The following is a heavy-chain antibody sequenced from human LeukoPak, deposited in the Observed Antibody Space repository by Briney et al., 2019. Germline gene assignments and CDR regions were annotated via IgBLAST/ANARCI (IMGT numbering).Heavy chain of an antibody. CDR3: ARTRYYYNSRSYGAPYYFDY. CDR2: VYYSGST. Sequence: PSETLSLTCTVSGGSISSYYWSWLRQPPGKGLEWIGYVYYSGSTKYNPSLKSRVTISVHTSKNQFSLKLSSVTAADTAVYYCARTRYYYNSRSYGAPYYFDYWGQGTLVTVSS. D-gene: IGHD3-10*01. J-gene: IGHJ4*02. CDR1: GGSISSYY. V-gene: IGHV4-59*08.